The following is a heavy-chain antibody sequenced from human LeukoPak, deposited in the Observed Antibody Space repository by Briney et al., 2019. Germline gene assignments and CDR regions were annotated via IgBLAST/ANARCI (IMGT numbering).Heavy chain of an antibody. CDR1: GGSISSGSYY. Sequence: SQTLSLTCTVSGGSISSGSYYWSWIRQPAGKGLEWIGRIYTSGGTNYNPSLKSRVTISVDTSKNQFSLKLSSVTAADTAVYYCATGTTGTAAFDIWGQGTMVTVSS. V-gene: IGHV4-61*02. CDR3: ATGTTGTAAFDI. CDR2: IYTSGGT. J-gene: IGHJ3*02. D-gene: IGHD1-1*01.